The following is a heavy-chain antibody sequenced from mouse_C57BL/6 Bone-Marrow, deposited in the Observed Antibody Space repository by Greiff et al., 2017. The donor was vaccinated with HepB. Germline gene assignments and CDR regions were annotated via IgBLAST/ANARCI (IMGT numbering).Heavy chain of an antibody. CDR1: GFTFSSYA. J-gene: IGHJ1*03. CDR3: ARERYYGSLWWYFDV. V-gene: IGHV5-4*01. CDR2: ISDGGSYT. Sequence: EVMLVESGGGLVKPGGSLKLSCAASGFTFSSYAMSWVRQTPEKRLEWVATISDGGSYTYYPDNVKGRFTISRDNAKNNLYLQMSHLKSEDTAMYYCARERYYGSLWWYFDVWGTGTTVTVSS. D-gene: IGHD1-1*01.